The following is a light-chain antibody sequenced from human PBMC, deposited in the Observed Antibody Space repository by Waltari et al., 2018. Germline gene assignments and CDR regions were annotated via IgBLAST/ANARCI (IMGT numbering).Light chain of an antibody. CDR1: QDISNY. V-gene: IGKV1-33*01. CDR3: QQQTGA. J-gene: IGKJ2*01. Sequence: DIQMTQSPSSLSASVGDRVTITCQASQDISNYLNWYQRKPGKAPKLLIYDASNLETGVPSRFSGSGSGTDFTFTISSLQPEDIATYYCQQQTGAFGQGTKLEI. CDR2: DAS.